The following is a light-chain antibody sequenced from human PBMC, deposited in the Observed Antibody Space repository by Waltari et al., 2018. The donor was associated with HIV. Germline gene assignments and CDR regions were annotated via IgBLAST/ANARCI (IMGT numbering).Light chain of an antibody. CDR3: QQYGSSPMCT. J-gene: IGKJ2*02. V-gene: IGKV3-20*01. Sequence: EIVVTKSPGTLSLSPGERATLSCRASQSVSSSYLAWYQQKPGQAPRLLIYGASSRSTGIPDRFSGCASGTDFTLTISRLEPEDFAVYYCQQYGSSPMCTFGQGTKVEIK. CDR1: QSVSSSY. CDR2: GAS.